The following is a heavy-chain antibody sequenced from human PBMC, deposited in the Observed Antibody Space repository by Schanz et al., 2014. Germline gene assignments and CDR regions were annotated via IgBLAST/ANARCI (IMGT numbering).Heavy chain of an antibody. D-gene: IGHD5-12*01. Sequence: QVQMVESGGGVVQPGRSLRLSCAASGFTFSSYWMSWVRQAPGKGLEWVALISNDGSIKYYADSVEGRFTISRDNSRNTLYLQMNSLRTEDTAVYYCASPSGYSDYGTYFDFWGQGTLVTVSS. CDR3: ASPSGYSDYGTYFDF. V-gene: IGHV3-30-3*01. CDR2: ISNDGSIK. CDR1: GFTFSSYW. J-gene: IGHJ4*02.